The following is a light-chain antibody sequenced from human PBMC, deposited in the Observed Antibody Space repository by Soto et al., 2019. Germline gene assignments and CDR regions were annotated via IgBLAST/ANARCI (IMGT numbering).Light chain of an antibody. Sequence: DIQMTQSPSTLSASVGHRVTITCRASQSISSWLAWYQQKPGKAPKLLIYDASSLESGVPSRFSGSGSGTEFTLTISSLQPDDFATYYCQQYNSYRVTFGQGTKLEIK. CDR2: DAS. CDR1: QSISSW. J-gene: IGKJ2*01. V-gene: IGKV1-5*01. CDR3: QQYNSYRVT.